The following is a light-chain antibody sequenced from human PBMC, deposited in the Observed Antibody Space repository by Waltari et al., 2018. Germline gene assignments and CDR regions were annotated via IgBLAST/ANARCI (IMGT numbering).Light chain of an antibody. Sequence: QSALTQPASVSGSPGQSITVSCTGPSSDIGTYKYVSWYQQHPGKAPKLMISDVSNRPSGVSNRFSGSKSGNTASLTISGLQAEDEADYYCSSYRNRRVVFGGGTKLTVL. J-gene: IGLJ2*01. CDR3: SSYRNRRVV. CDR2: DVS. V-gene: IGLV2-14*03. CDR1: SSDIGTYKY.